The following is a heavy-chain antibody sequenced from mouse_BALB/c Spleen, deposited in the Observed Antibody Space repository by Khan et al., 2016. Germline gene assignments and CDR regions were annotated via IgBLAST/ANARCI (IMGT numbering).Heavy chain of an antibody. CDR1: GDSITSGY. CDR3: ARGKYYGSSFLYYAMDY. J-gene: IGHJ4*01. CDR2: ISYSGST. Sequence: VQLQESGPSLVKPSQTLSLTCSVTGDSITSGYWNWIRKFPGNKLEYMGYISYSGSTYYNPSLKSRISITRDTSKNQYYLQLNSVTTEDTATYYCARGKYYGSSFLYYAMDYWGQGTSVTVSS. V-gene: IGHV3-8*02. D-gene: IGHD1-1*01.